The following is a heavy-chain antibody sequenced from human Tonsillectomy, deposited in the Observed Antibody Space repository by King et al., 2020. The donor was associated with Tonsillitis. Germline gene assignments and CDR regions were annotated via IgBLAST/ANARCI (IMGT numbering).Heavy chain of an antibody. Sequence: QLVQSGVEVKKPGASVKVSCKASGYTFTSYDINWVRQATGQGLEWMGWMNPNSGNTGYAQKFQGRVTMTRNTSISTAYMELSSLRSEDTAVYYCARRLGSGDLKEGRCAFDIWGQGTMVTVSS. CDR1: GYTFTSYD. V-gene: IGHV1-8*01. D-gene: IGHD3-10*01. CDR3: ARRLGSGDLKEGRCAFDI. CDR2: MNPNSGNT. J-gene: IGHJ3*02.